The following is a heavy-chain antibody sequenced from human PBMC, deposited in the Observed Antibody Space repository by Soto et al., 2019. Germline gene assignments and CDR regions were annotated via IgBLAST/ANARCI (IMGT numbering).Heavy chain of an antibody. V-gene: IGHV4-30-2*01. CDR2: INHSGST. D-gene: IGHD6-6*01. Sequence: QLQLQESGSGLVKPSQTLSLTCAVSGGSISSGGYSWSWIRQPPGKGLEWIGYINHSGSTYYNPSRKSRVTISVDRSKNQVSLKLSSVTAADTAVYYCAGGIAARPLGYWGQGTLVTVSS. CDR3: AGGIAARPLGY. J-gene: IGHJ4*02. CDR1: GGSISSGGYS.